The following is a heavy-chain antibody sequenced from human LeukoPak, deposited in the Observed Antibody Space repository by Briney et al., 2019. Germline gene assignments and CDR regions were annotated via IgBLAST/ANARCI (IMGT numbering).Heavy chain of an antibody. CDR2: IKPDGSDK. CDR3: ARDPAFGAFDI. V-gene: IGHV3-7*01. J-gene: IGHJ3*02. Sequence: GGSLRLSCAATGFTFSSSWMTWVRQAPGKGREWVAIIKPDGSDKSYADSVRGRFTISRDNAKNSLYLHMNGLRAEDTSVYYCARDPAFGAFDIWGRGTLVTVSS. CDR1: GFTFSSSW. D-gene: IGHD3-10*01.